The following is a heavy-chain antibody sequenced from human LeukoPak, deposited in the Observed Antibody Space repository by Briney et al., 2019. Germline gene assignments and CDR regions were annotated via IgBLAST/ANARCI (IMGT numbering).Heavy chain of an antibody. D-gene: IGHD6-19*01. J-gene: IGHJ4*02. CDR2: ICCSGGCT. CDR3: AKTTVGYSSGRYPGWPADC. CDR1: GFTFNPYA. V-gene: IGHV3-23*01. Sequence: GGALRLTCAASGFTFNPYAIYWVRQAPGKGLEWVSGICCSGGCTYYSDSVKGRFTISRDNSKNTVYLQMNSLTADDTAVYYCAKTTVGYSSGRYPGWPADCWGQGTLVTVSP.